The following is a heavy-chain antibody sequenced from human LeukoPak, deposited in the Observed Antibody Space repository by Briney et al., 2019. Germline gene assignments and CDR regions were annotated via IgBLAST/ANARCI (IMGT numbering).Heavy chain of an antibody. CDR1: GFTFSSYW. Sequence: GGSLRLSCAASGFTFSSYWMSWVRQAPGKELERVANIKQDGSEKYYLDSVKGRFTISRDNAKNSLYLQMNSLRAEDTAVYYCARGGPSDAFDIWGQGTMVTVSS. V-gene: IGHV3-7*01. J-gene: IGHJ3*02. CDR2: IKQDGSEK. CDR3: ARGGPSDAFDI.